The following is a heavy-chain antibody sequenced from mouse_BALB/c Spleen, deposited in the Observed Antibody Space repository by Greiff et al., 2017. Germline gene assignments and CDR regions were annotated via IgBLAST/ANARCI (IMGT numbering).Heavy chain of an antibody. V-gene: IGHV1-7*01. J-gene: IGHJ4*01. CDR3: ARSRGNSYYAMDY. CDR1: GYTFTSYW. Sequence: VKLQESGAELAKPGASVKMSCKASGYTFTSYWMHWVKQRPGQGLEWIGYINPSTGYTEYNQKFKDKATLTADKSSSTAYMQLSSLTSEDSAVYYCARSRGNSYYAMDYWGQGTSVTVSS. D-gene: IGHD2-1*01. CDR2: INPSTGYT.